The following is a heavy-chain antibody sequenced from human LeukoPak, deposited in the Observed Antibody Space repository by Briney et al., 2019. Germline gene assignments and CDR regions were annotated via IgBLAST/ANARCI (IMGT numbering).Heavy chain of an antibody. D-gene: IGHD7-27*01. CDR2: IIPIFGTA. V-gene: IGHV1-69*05. CDR3: ARGGDDDAFDI. CDR1: GGTFSSYA. J-gene: IGHJ3*02. Sequence: SVKVSCKASGGTFSSYAISWVRQAPGQGLEWMGGIIPIFGTANYAQKFQGRVTITTDESTNTAYMGLSSLRSEDTAVYYCARGGDDDAFDIWGQGTMVTVSS.